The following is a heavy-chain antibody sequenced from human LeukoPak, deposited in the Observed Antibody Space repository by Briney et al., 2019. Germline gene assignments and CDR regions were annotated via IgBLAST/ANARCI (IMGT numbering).Heavy chain of an antibody. CDR1: GYTFTSYG. V-gene: IGHV1-18*01. CDR3: ARYNWNYLDY. D-gene: IGHD1-20*01. J-gene: IGHJ4*02. CDR2: ISAYNGNT. Sequence: GAAVKVACKASGYTFTSYGISWVRQAPGQGLEWMGWISAYNGNTNYAQKLQARGTMTTDTSTSTAYMELRSLRSDDTAVYYCARYNWNYLDYWGQGTLVTVSS.